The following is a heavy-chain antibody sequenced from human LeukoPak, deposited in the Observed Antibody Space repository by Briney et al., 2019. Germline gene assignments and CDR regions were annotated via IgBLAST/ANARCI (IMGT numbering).Heavy chain of an antibody. CDR3: ARSVLDGYYYDSSGYSHPGYFQH. Sequence: SETLSLTCTVSGGSISSYYWSWIRQPPGKGLEWIGYIYYSGSTNYNPSLKSRVTISVDTSKNQFSLKLSSVTAADTAVYYCARSVLDGYYYDSSGYSHPGYFQHWGQGNLVTVSS. J-gene: IGHJ1*01. CDR2: IYYSGST. V-gene: IGHV4-59*01. CDR1: GGSISSYY. D-gene: IGHD3-22*01.